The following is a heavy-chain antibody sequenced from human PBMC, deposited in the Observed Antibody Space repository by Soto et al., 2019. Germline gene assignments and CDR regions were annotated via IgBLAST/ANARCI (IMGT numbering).Heavy chain of an antibody. J-gene: IGHJ5*02. V-gene: IGHV3-NL1*01. CDR2: IHREGTNT. CDR3: ARSRRSCTNGVCYKEPFDP. CDR1: GFSFSDFG. Sequence: PGGSLRLSCAASGFSFSDFGMTWARQAPGKGLEWVSTIHREGTNTHYADSVKGRFTISRDNSKNTLYLQMNSLRAEDTAVYYCARSRRSCTNGVCYKEPFDPWGQGTLVTVSS. D-gene: IGHD2-8*01.